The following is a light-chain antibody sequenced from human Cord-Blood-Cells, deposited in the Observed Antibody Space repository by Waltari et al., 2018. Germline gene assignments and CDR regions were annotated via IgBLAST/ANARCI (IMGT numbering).Light chain of an antibody. Sequence: QSALTQPASVSGSPGQSITLSCTGTSSYVGGYNYVSWYQQHPGNAPKRMIYDVSNRPSGVSNRCSGSKSGNTASLTISGLQAEDEADYYCSPYTSSSTWVFGGGTKLTVL. CDR2: DVS. V-gene: IGLV2-14*03. CDR1: SSYVGGYNY. J-gene: IGLJ3*02. CDR3: SPYTSSSTWV.